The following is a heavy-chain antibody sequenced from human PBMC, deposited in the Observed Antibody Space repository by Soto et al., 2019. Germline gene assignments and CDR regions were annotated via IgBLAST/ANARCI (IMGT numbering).Heavy chain of an antibody. CDR3: ARDVVVVAQNYYYYYMDV. Sequence: QVQLQESGPGLVKPSETLSLTCTVSGGSISSYYWSWIRQPPGKGLEWIGYIYYSGSTNYNPSLKSRVTISVDTSKNQFSRKLSSVTAADTAVYYCARDVVVVAQNYYYYYMDVWGKGTTVTVSS. J-gene: IGHJ6*03. CDR2: IYYSGST. V-gene: IGHV4-59*01. CDR1: GGSISSYY. D-gene: IGHD2-15*01.